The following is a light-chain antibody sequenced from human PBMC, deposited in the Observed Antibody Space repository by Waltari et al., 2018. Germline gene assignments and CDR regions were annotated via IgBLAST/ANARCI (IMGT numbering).Light chain of an antibody. V-gene: IGKV2-30*02. J-gene: IGKJ5*01. Sequence: DVVMTQSPLSLPVTLGQPASISCTSSQSLVHSDGNTYLNWFQHRPGQSPRRLIYKVSNRDSGVPDRFSGSGSGTDFTLKITRVEAEDVGVYYCMQGTHWPPITFGQGTRLEIK. CDR2: KVS. CDR1: QSLVHSDGNTY. CDR3: MQGTHWPPIT.